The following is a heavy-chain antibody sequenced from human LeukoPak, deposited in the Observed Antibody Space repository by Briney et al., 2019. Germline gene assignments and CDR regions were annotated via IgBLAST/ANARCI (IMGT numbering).Heavy chain of an antibody. V-gene: IGHV3-21*01. J-gene: IGHJ4*02. D-gene: IGHD5-18*01. CDR3: ARDLSGIAGYTYGRGIDY. CDR2: ISSSSSYI. CDR1: GFTFSSYS. Sequence: PGGSLRLSCAASGFTFSSYSMNWVRQAPGKGLEWVSSISSSSSYIYYADSVKGRFTISRGNAKNSLYLQMNSLRAEDTAVYYCARDLSGIAGYTYGRGIDYWGQGTLVTVSS.